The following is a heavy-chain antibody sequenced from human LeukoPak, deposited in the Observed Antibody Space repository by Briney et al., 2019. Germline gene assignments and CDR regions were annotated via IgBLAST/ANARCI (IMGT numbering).Heavy chain of an antibody. Sequence: QPGGSLRLSCAASGFTFSTYAMSWVRQAPGKGLEWVSSLSGSGGSTYYADSVKGRFTISRDNSKNTLYLQMNSLRAEDTAVYYCAKDHRGYDSSGRDYWGQGTLVTVSS. CDR2: LSGSGGST. CDR1: GFTFSTYA. V-gene: IGHV3-23*01. D-gene: IGHD3-22*01. CDR3: AKDHRGYDSSGRDY. J-gene: IGHJ4*02.